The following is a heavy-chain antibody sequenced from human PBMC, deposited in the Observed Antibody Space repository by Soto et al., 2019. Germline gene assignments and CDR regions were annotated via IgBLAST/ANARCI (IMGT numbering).Heavy chain of an antibody. J-gene: IGHJ5*02. Sequence: QVQLVQSGAEVKKPGSSVKVSCKASGGTFSSYAISWVRQAPGQGLEWMGGIIPIFGTANYAQKFQGRVTITADESTSTAYMELSSLRSEDTDVYYCARNPRCGGDCFNCFDPWGQGTLVTVSS. CDR2: IIPIFGTA. V-gene: IGHV1-69*01. D-gene: IGHD2-21*02. CDR3: ARNPRCGGDCFNCFDP. CDR1: GGTFSSYA.